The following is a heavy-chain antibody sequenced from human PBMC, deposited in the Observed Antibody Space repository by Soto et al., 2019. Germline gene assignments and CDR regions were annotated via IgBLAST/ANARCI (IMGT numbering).Heavy chain of an antibody. CDR2: ISSSSGAT. CDR3: ARDRGGYDRLYYYHGMDV. J-gene: IGHJ6*02. V-gene: IGHV3-11*06. D-gene: IGHD5-12*01. Sequence: QVQLVESGGGLVKPGGSLRLSCAASGFTFSVYYMSWIRQAPGKGREYISYISSSSGATNYADSVKGRFTISRDNAKNSLYLEMSSLRAEDTAVYYCARDRGGYDRLYYYHGMDVWGQGTTVTVSS. CDR1: GFTFSVYY.